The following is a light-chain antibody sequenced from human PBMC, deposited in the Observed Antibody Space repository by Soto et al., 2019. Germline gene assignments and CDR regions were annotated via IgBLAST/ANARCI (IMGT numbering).Light chain of an antibody. CDR1: QSVSSSY. CDR2: AAS. Sequence: EIVLTQSPGTLSLSPGERATLSCRARQSVSSSYLAWYQQKPGQAPRLLIYAASNRATGIPDRFSGSGSGTDFTLTISRLEPEDFALYYCQQYGSSPYTFGQGTKLEIK. J-gene: IGKJ2*01. V-gene: IGKV3-20*01. CDR3: QQYGSSPYT.